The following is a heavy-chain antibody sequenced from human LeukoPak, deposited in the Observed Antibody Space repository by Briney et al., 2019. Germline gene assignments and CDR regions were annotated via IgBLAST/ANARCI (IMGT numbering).Heavy chain of an antibody. D-gene: IGHD3-22*01. CDR2: IYYSGST. V-gene: IGHV4-59*01. Sequence: SETLSLTCAVYGGSFSGYYWSWIRQPPGKGLEWIGYIYYSGSTNYNPSLKSRVTISVDTSKNQFSLKLSSVTAADTAVYYCARTPYYYDSSGYFLHFDNWGQGTLVTVSS. CDR1: GGSFSGYY. CDR3: ARTPYYYDSSGYFLHFDN. J-gene: IGHJ4*02.